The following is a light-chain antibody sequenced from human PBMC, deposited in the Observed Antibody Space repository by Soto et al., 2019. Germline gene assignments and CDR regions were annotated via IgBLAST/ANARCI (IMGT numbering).Light chain of an antibody. Sequence: QSVLTQPPSVSGSLGQSVTISCTGTSSDVGKYNRVSWYQQPPGTAPKLMIYEVSNRPSGVPDRFSGSKSGNTASLTISGLQAEDEADYYCSSYTNTNTLFGGGTKVTVL. V-gene: IGLV2-18*02. CDR1: SSDVGKYNR. CDR2: EVS. J-gene: IGLJ2*01. CDR3: SSYTNTNTL.